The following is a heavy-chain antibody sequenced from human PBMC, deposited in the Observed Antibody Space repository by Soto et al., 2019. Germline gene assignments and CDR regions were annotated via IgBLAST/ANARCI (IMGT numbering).Heavy chain of an antibody. CDR3: AREPFEKIFGVTLRYYYYGMDV. CDR1: GYTFTGYY. D-gene: IGHD3-3*01. V-gene: IGHV1-2*02. J-gene: IGHJ6*02. CDR2: INPNSGGT. Sequence: ASVKVSCKASGYTFTGYYMHWVRQAPGQGLEWMGWINPNSGGTNYAQKFQGRVTMTRDTSISTAYMELSRLRSDDTAVYYCAREPFEKIFGVTLRYYYYGMDVWGQGTTVTVSS.